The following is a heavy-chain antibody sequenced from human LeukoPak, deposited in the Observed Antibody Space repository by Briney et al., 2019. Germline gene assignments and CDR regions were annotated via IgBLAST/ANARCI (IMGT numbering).Heavy chain of an antibody. CDR3: ARGSYYYSGMDV. D-gene: IGHD3-10*01. CDR1: DDSISRYY. J-gene: IGHJ6*02. CDR2: IYYSGST. V-gene: IGHV4-59*08. Sequence: SETLSLTCTVSDDSISRYYWSCMPDPPGRGLECSGHIYYSGSTNYNPALKSRATLSVDTFKNQFSLKLCSVTAADTAVYYCARGSYYYSGMDVWGQGTTVTASS.